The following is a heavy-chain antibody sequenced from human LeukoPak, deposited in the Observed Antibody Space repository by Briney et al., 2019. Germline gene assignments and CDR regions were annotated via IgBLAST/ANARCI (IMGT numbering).Heavy chain of an antibody. Sequence: GGSLRLSCAASGFTFSSYWMSWVRQAPGKGLEWLANIKQDGSEEYYVDSVKGRFTISRDNAKNLEYLQMNSLRAEYTAVYFFTRDSPPQYSGYDWVYWGQETLVPVSS. CDR1: GFTFSSYW. J-gene: IGHJ4*02. V-gene: IGHV3-7*01. CDR2: IKQDGSEE. CDR3: TRDSPPQYSGYDWVY. D-gene: IGHD5-12*01.